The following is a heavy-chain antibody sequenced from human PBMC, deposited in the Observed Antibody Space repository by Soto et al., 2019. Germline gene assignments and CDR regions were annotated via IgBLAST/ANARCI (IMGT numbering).Heavy chain of an antibody. CDR3: AKDRDSRYLGNYLDY. Sequence: GGSLRLSCAASGLTFSSYGMHWVRQAPGKGLEWVAVISYDGSNKYYADSVKGRFTISRDNSKNTVYLQMNSLRLEDTAVYYCAKDRDSRYLGNYLDYWGQGTLVTVSS. CDR2: ISYDGSNK. V-gene: IGHV3-30*18. D-gene: IGHD3-9*01. J-gene: IGHJ4*02. CDR1: GLTFSSYG.